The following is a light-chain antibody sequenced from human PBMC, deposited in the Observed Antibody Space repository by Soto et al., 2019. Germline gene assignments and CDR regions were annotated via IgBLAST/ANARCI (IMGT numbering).Light chain of an antibody. CDR1: STDVGAYKY. CDR2: EVS. Sequence: QSALTQPPSASGSPGQSVTISRTGTSTDVGAYKYVSWYQQYPGKAPKLMIYEVSKRTSGVADRFSGSKSGNTASLTVSGLQAEDEADYYCTSYVGRNIWVFGGGTKLTVL. J-gene: IGLJ3*02. CDR3: TSYVGRNIWV. V-gene: IGLV2-8*01.